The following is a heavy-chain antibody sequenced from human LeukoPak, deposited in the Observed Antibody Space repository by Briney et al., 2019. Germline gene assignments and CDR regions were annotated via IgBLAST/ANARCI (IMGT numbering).Heavy chain of an antibody. V-gene: IGHV4-61*01. CDR3: ARGRQWLSY. Sequence: SETLSLTCTVSGGSVSSGSYYWSWIRQPPGKGLEWIGYIYYSGSTNYNPSLKSRVTISVDTSKNQFSLKLSSVTAADTAVYYCARGRQWLSYWGQGTLVTVPS. CDR2: IYYSGST. J-gene: IGHJ4*02. D-gene: IGHD6-19*01. CDR1: GGSVSSGSYY.